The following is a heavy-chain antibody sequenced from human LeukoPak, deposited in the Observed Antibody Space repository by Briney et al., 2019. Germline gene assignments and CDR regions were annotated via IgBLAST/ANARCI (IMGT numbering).Heavy chain of an antibody. D-gene: IGHD5-24*01. CDR3: TTRRDATQRSES. V-gene: IGHV3-15*01. CDR1: GFTFGNAW. J-gene: IGHJ5*02. CDR2: IKSKTDDGAT. Sequence: GGSLRLSCAVSGFTFGNAWMSWVRQAPGKGLEWVGRIKSKTDDGATDYAAPVKGRFTISRDDSKNTLYLQMNSLKTEDTAVYYCTTRRDATQRSESWGQGTLVTVSS.